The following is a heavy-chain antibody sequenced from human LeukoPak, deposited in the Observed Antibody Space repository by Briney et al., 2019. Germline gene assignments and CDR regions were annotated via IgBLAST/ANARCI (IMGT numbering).Heavy chain of an antibody. Sequence: GASVKVSCKASGYTFTDLYMHWVRQAPGQGLEWLGWMNPKTGETRYGQNFQGRVTMTRDTSITTAYMELSSLRSDDTAVYYCAREAGDNTYNVWGQGTMVTVS. D-gene: IGHD3-16*01. CDR2: MNPKTGET. V-gene: IGHV1-2*02. CDR1: GYTFTDLY. CDR3: AREAGDNTYNV. J-gene: IGHJ3*01.